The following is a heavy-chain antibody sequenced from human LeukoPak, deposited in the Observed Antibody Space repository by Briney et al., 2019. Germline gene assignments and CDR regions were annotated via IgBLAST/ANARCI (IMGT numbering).Heavy chain of an antibody. D-gene: IGHD2-21*02. CDR3: ARAYCVGDCSVLHIYFDN. V-gene: IGHV4-38-2*02. CDR2: IYHSVTT. Sequence: SETLSLTCTVPGYSISSGYFWGWMRQPPGKGLEWIGSIYHSVTTHYNPSLKSRVTISLDTSKNQFSLKLSSVTAADTAVYYCARAYCVGDCSVLHIYFDNWGQGTLVTVSS. J-gene: IGHJ4*02. CDR1: GYSISSGYF.